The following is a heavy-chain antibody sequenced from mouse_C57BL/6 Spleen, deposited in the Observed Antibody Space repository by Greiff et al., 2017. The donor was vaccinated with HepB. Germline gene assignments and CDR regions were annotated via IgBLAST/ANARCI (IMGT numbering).Heavy chain of an antibody. CDR2: IDPNSGGT. CDR1: GYTFTSYW. CDR3: ARSKTAQATWFAY. Sequence: VQLQQSGAELVKPGASVKLSCKASGYTFTSYWMHWVKQRPGRGLEWIGRIDPNSGGTKYNEKVKSKATLTVDKPSSTAYMQLSSLTSEDAAVYYCARSKTAQATWFAYWGQGALVTVSA. V-gene: IGHV1-72*01. D-gene: IGHD3-2*02. J-gene: IGHJ3*01.